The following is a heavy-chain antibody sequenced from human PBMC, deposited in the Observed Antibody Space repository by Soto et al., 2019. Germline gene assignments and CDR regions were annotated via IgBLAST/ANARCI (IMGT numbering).Heavy chain of an antibody. J-gene: IGHJ4*02. CDR2: IYPGDSDT. CDR3: ARHENLDISYGSGSHIDY. V-gene: IGHV5-51*01. D-gene: IGHD3-10*01. CDR1: GYSFTSYW. Sequence: EVQLVPSGAEVKKPGESLKISCKGSGYSFTSYWIGWVRQMPGKGLEWMGIIYPGDSDTRYSPSFQGQVTISADKSISTAYLQWSSLKASDTAMYYCARHENLDISYGSGSHIDYWGQGTLVTVSS.